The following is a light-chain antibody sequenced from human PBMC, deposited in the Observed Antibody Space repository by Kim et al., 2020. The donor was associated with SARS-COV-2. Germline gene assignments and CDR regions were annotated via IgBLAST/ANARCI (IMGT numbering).Light chain of an antibody. CDR3: NSRDSNDNVV. V-gene: IGLV3-19*01. CDR2: GKN. CDR1: SLRSYY. J-gene: IGLJ2*01. Sequence: VALGKTVRVTCQGNSLRSYYSSWYQQTPGQAPILVFYGKNNRPSGIPDRFSGSSSRNTASLTITGTQAGDEADYCCNSRDSNDNVVFGGGTQLTVL.